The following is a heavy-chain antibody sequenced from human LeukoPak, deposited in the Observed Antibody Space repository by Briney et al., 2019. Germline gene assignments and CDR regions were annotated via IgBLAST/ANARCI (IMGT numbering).Heavy chain of an antibody. V-gene: IGHV3-30*02. CDR1: GFTFSSYW. CDR2: IRYDGSNK. D-gene: IGHD2-21*01. Sequence: GGSLRLSCAASGFTFSSYWMSWVRQAPGKGLEWVAFIRYDGSNKYYADSVKGRFTISRDNSKNTLYLQMNSLRAEDTAVYYCIVVVIATPFWGQGTLVTVSS. CDR3: IVVVIATPF. J-gene: IGHJ4*02.